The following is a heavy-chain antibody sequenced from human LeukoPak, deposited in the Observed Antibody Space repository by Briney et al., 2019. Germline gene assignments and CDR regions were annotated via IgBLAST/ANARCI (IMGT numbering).Heavy chain of an antibody. J-gene: IGHJ3*01. V-gene: IGHV4-4*09. CDR2: IHTSGSS. CDR3: ARLSAAVHLGAFDL. D-gene: IGHD3-3*01. Sequence: SETLSLTCAVSGVSISPYYWAWIRQPPGKGLEWIGYIHTSGSSNQYPSLKSRVTISVDKSKNHFSLRLTSVTAADTAEYYCARLSAAVHLGAFDLWGQGTMVTVSS. CDR1: GVSISPYY.